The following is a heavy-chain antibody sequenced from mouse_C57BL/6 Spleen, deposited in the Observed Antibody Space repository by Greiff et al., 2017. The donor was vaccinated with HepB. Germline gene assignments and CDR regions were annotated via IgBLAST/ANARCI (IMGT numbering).Heavy chain of an antibody. CDR2: IYPGNSDT. D-gene: IGHD1-1*01. CDR3: TREVVTTVVATDY. Sequence: EVQLQQSGTVLARPGASVKMSCKTSGYTFTSYWMHWVKQRPGQGLEWIGAIYPGNSDTSYNQKFKGKAKLTAVTSSSTAYMELSSLTNEDSAVYYCTREVVTTVVATDYWGQGTTLTVSS. J-gene: IGHJ2*01. CDR1: GYTFTSYW. V-gene: IGHV1-5*01.